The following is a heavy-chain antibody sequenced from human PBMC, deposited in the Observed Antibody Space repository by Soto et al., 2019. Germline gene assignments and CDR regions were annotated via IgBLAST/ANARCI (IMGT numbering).Heavy chain of an antibody. CDR3: AGSPCSGGSCYDPNYGMDV. V-gene: IGHV1-69*13. D-gene: IGHD2-15*01. CDR2: IIPIFGTA. CDR1: GGTFSSYA. J-gene: IGHJ6*02. Sequence: SVKVSCKASGGTFSSYAISWVRQAPGQGLEWMGGIIPIFGTANYAQKFQGRVTITADESTSTAYMELSSLRSEDTAVYYCAGSPCSGGSCYDPNYGMDVWGQGTTVTVSS.